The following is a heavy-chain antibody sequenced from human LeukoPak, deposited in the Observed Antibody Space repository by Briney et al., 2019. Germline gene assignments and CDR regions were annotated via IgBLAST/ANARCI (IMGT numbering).Heavy chain of an antibody. V-gene: IGHV6-1*01. Sequence: QTLSLTCAISGDSVSSNSAAWNWIRQSPSRGLEWLGRTYYRSKWYYDYAVSVKSRITINPDTSKNQFSLQLNSVTPEDTAVYYCARDLGDSSGWSDAFDIWGQGTMVT. J-gene: IGHJ3*02. CDR3: ARDLGDSSGWSDAFDI. D-gene: IGHD6-19*01. CDR2: TYYRSKWYY. CDR1: GDSVSSNSAA.